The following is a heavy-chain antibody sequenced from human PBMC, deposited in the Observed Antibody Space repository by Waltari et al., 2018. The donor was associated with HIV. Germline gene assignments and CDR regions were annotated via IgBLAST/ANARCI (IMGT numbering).Heavy chain of an antibody. V-gene: IGHV1-24*01. CDR2: FDPEQGKT. Sequence: QVPLVQSGAELKKPGPSVKVSCKFSGYTLRELSLHWVRQAPGKGLEWMGGFDPEQGKTIYAQNFQGRVTMTEDAATDTAYMELSSLRSEDTAVYYCTTEGLYCSGGTCYSRFDPWGQGTLVTVSS. D-gene: IGHD2-15*01. CDR3: TTEGLYCSGGTCYSRFDP. CDR1: GYTLRELS. J-gene: IGHJ5*02.